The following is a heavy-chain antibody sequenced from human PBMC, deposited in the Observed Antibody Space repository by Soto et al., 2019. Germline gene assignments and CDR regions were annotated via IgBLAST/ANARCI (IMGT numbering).Heavy chain of an antibody. V-gene: IGHV1-46*01. CDR3: ARGNCSGGTCYNFDY. Sequence: ASVKVSCKASGYIFTSYYMHWVRQAPGQGLEWMGIINPSGGSTSYTQKFQGRVTMTRDTSTSIVYMELSSLRSEDTAVYYCARGNCSGGTCYNFDYWGQGTLVTVSS. D-gene: IGHD2-15*01. CDR2: INPSGGST. J-gene: IGHJ4*02. CDR1: GYIFTSYY.